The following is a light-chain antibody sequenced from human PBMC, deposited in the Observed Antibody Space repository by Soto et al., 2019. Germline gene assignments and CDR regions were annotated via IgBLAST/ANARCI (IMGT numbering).Light chain of an antibody. V-gene: IGKV1-27*01. Sequence: DIQKTQSPSSLSASVGDRVTIACRASQGISNYLAWFQQKPGKVPKLLIFAASALQSGVPSRFSGSGSGTDFTLTIGSLQPEDVATYYCQTYDTAPAWAFGQGTRVEIK. CDR2: AAS. CDR3: QTYDTAPAWA. CDR1: QGISNY. J-gene: IGKJ1*01.